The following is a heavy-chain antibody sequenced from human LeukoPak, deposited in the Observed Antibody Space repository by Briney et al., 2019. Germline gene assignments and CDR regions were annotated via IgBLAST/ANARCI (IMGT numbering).Heavy chain of an antibody. V-gene: IGHV4-59*08. CDR1: GDSIDSYY. D-gene: IGHD3-10*01. Sequence: SETLSLTCTVSGDSIDSYYWNWIRQPPGKGLEWIAYIYYSGTTKYNPSLKSRVTISVDTSKSQFSLKRSSVTAADTAVYYCASFRFGRNGFDPWGQGTLVTVSS. CDR2: IYYSGTT. J-gene: IGHJ5*02. CDR3: ASFRFGRNGFDP.